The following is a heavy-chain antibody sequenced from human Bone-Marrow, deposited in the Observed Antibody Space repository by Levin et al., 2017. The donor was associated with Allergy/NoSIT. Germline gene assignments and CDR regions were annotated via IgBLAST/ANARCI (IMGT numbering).Heavy chain of an antibody. Sequence: GGSLRLSCAASGFTFSNAWMSWVRQAPGKGLEWVGRIKSKTDGGTTDYAAPVKGRFTISRDDSKNTLYLQMNSLKTEDTAVYYCTTDLSIVGATTVSWGQGTLVTVSS. D-gene: IGHD1-26*01. CDR2: IKSKTDGGTT. CDR1: GFTFSNAW. J-gene: IGHJ4*02. CDR3: TTDLSIVGATTVS. V-gene: IGHV3-15*01.